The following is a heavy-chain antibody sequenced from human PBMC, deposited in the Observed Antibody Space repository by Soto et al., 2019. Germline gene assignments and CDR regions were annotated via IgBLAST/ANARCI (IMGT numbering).Heavy chain of an antibody. CDR3: VRDRKYRRVTGNWFDS. CDR1: GYTFANYG. CDR2: ISGNNGAT. Sequence: ASVKVSCKASGYTFANYGISWVRQAPGQGLEWMGWISGNNGATNYAPKVQDRITMTLDTSTGVASMALRSLRSDDTAIYYCVRDRKYRRVTGNWFDSWGQGTLVTVSS. V-gene: IGHV1-18*04. D-gene: IGHD1-1*01. J-gene: IGHJ5*01.